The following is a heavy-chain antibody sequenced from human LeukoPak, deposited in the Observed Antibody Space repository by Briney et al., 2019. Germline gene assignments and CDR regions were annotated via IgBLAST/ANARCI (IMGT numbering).Heavy chain of an antibody. Sequence: GGSLRLSCAASGFTFSNYGATWVRQAPGKGLEWVSVLYSDGNTKYADSVQGRFTISRDNSKNTLYLEMNSLSPDDTAVYYCARGVEPLAANTLAYWGQGTLVTVSS. CDR2: LYSDGNT. CDR3: ARGVEPLAANTLAY. D-gene: IGHD1-14*01. CDR1: GFTFSNYG. J-gene: IGHJ4*02. V-gene: IGHV3-53*01.